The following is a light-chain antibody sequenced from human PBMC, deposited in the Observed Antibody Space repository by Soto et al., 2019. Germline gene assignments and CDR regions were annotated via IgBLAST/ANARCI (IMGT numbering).Light chain of an antibody. V-gene: IGKV3-11*01. J-gene: IGKJ1*01. CDR2: GAS. CDR3: QQFRM. Sequence: EIVLTQSPSTLSLSPGERATLSCRASQSVSSYLAWYQQKPGQAPRLLIYGASNRASGIPDRFSGSGSGTDFSLTISRVEPEDFAVYYCQQFRMFGLGTKVDIK. CDR1: QSVSSY.